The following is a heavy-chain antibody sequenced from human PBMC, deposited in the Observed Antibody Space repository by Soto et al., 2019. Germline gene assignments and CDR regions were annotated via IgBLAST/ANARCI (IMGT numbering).Heavy chain of an antibody. CDR3: ARHLVAYYYYCMDV. J-gene: IGHJ6*03. V-gene: IGHV4-59*01. CDR1: GASISVYY. CDR2: MYYSGNT. Sequence: SETLPLTCTVSGASISVYYWSWIRQPPGKGLEWIGYMYYSGNTNYNPALKSRVTMSADTSKNQLSLKLDSVTAADTAVYYCARHLVAYYYYCMDVWGKRTTV. D-gene: IGHD5-12*01.